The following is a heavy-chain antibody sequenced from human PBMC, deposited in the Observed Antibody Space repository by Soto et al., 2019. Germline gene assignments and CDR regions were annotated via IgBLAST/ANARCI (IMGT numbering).Heavy chain of an antibody. Sequence: ASETLSLTCTVSGDSISTDYWSWIRQSPGKGLEWIGFIYYCGSTNYNPSLKSRVTISVDTPKNQFSLKLSSVTAADTAVYYCARYKSNYYYGMDVWGQGTTVTVSS. D-gene: IGHD1-20*01. J-gene: IGHJ6*02. CDR3: ARYKSNYYYGMDV. CDR1: GDSISTDY. CDR2: IYYCGST. V-gene: IGHV4-59*08.